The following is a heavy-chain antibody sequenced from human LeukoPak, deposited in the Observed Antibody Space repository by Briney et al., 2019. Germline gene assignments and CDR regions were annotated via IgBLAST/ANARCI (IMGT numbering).Heavy chain of an antibody. CDR1: GYTFTGYY. CDR3: ARDRSTTGTGWGMDV. D-gene: IGHD1-1*01. V-gene: IGHV1-2*04. J-gene: IGHJ6*04. CDR2: TNPNSGGT. Sequence: GASVKVSCKASGYTFTGYYMHWVRQAPGQGLEWMGWTNPNSGGTNYAQKFQGWVTMTRDTSISTAYMELSRLRSDDTAVYYCARDRSTTGTGWGMDVWGKGTTVTVSS.